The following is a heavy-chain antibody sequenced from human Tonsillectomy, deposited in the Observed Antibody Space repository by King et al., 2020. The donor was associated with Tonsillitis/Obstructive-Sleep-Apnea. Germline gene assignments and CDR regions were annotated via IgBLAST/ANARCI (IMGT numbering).Heavy chain of an antibody. D-gene: IGHD6-13*01. CDR3: AWMSPDATAAGNYYYRDV. CDR1: GFSLSTSGMC. Sequence: VTLKESGPALVKPTQTLTLTCNFSGFSLSTSGMCVSWIRQPPGKALEWLARIDWDDDKYYSTSMKTSLTISKDTSKNQVVLTMTNMDPVDTATFYCAWMSPDATAAGNYYYRDVWGKGTTVTVSS. CDR2: IDWDDDK. J-gene: IGHJ6*03. V-gene: IGHV2-70*11.